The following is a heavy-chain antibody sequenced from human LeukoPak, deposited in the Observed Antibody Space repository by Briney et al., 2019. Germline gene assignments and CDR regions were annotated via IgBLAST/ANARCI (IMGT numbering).Heavy chain of an antibody. CDR3: ARGGWERAPKD. J-gene: IGHJ4*02. D-gene: IGHD1-26*01. Sequence: ASVKVSCKASGYTFTGYYMHWVRQAPGQGLEWMGWVNPNSGNTGYAQKFQGRVTMTRNTSISTAYMELSSLRSEDTAVYYCARGGWERAPKDWGQGTLVTVSS. CDR2: VNPNSGNT. V-gene: IGHV1-8*02. CDR1: GYTFTGYY.